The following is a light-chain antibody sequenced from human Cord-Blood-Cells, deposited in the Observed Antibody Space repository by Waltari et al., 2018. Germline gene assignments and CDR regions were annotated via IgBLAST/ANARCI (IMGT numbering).Light chain of an antibody. Sequence: DIQMTQYPSSLSASVGDRATITCRASQSISSYLNWYQQKPGKATKLLIYAASSLQSGVPSRFSGSGSGTDFTLTISSLQPEDFATYYCQQSYSTPRTFGQGTKVEIK. CDR3: QQSYSTPRT. CDR1: QSISSY. CDR2: AAS. J-gene: IGKJ1*01. V-gene: IGKV1-39*01.